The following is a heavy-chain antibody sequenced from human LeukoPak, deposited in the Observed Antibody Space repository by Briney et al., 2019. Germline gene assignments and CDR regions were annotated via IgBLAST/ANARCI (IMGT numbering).Heavy chain of an antibody. Sequence: ASVKVSCKASGYTFTGYYMHWVRQAPGQGREWMGWINPNSGGTNYAQKFQGRVTMTRDTSISTAYMELSRLRSDDTAVYYCAREARDYDFWSGYRIFDYWGQGTLVTVSS. CDR2: INPNSGGT. D-gene: IGHD3-3*01. CDR3: AREARDYDFWSGYRIFDY. V-gene: IGHV1-2*02. CDR1: GYTFTGYY. J-gene: IGHJ4*02.